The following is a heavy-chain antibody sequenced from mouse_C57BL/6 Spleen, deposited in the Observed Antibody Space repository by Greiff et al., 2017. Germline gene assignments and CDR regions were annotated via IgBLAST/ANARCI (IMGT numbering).Heavy chain of an antibody. Sequence: QVQLQQPGAELVRPGSSVKLSCKASGYTFTSYWMHWVKQRPIQGLEWIGNIDPSDSETHYNQKFKDKATLTVDKSSSTAYMQLSSLTSEDSAVYYCARLGKLYDDYAMDYWGQGTSVTVSS. CDR2: IDPSDSET. D-gene: IGHD2-12*01. CDR1: GYTFTSYW. CDR3: ARLGKLYDDYAMDY. J-gene: IGHJ4*01. V-gene: IGHV1-52*01.